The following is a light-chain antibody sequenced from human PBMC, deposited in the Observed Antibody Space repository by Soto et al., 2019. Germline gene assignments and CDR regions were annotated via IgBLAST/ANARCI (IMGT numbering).Light chain of an antibody. CDR3: GSWDSSLSAYV. CDR2: DDD. V-gene: IGLV1-51*01. Sequence: QSVLAQPPSVSAAPGQKVTISCSGSSSNIGGNSVSWYQQLPGTAPKLLIYDDDKRPSGIPDRFSGSKSGTSATLGITGFQTGDEADYYCGSWDSSLSAYVFATGTKV. CDR1: SSNIGGNS. J-gene: IGLJ1*01.